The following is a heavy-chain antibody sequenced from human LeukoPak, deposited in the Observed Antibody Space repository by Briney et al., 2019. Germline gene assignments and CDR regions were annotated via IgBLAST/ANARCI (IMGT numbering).Heavy chain of an antibody. V-gene: IGHV3-66*01. CDR2: IYSSGST. J-gene: IGHJ4*02. CDR1: GFTVSSNY. CDR3: ARGVYGSGSSFDY. D-gene: IGHD3-10*01. Sequence: GGSLRLSCAASGFTVSSNYMSWVRQAAGKGVEWVSVIYSSGSTYYADSVKGRFTISRDNSKNTLYPHMNSLRAEDTAVYYCARGVYGSGSSFDYWGQGTLVTVS.